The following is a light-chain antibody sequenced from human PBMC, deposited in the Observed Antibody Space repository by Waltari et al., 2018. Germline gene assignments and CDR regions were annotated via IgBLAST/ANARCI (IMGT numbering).Light chain of an antibody. V-gene: IGLV2-23*02. CDR3: CSYAGSRIHVL. J-gene: IGLJ2*01. CDR2: DVS. Sequence: QSALTQPAPVSGSPGQSITISCTGTSSDVGGYNYVSWYQQYPGKAPKLMIYDVSKRPSGVSNRFSGSKSGNTASLTISGLQAEDEADYYCCSYAGSRIHVLFGGGTKLTVL. CDR1: SSDVGGYNY.